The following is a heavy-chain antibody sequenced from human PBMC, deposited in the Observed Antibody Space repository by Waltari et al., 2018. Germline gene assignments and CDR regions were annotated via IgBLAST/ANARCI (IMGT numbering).Heavy chain of an antibody. CDR3: SRATTSRGNYYYYYMDV. Sequence: EMQRVESGEGVVQQGRSLRLAATVCGFTVGDAAMYGLSRAPGKGLEWVGVIRSTDYGATTEYAASVKGRFTISRDDSKSIAYLQMNSLKTEDTAIYYCSRATTSRGNYYYYYMDVWGKGTTVTVSS. CDR1: GFTVGDAA. J-gene: IGHJ6*03. V-gene: IGHV3-49*03. CDR2: IRSTDYGATT. D-gene: IGHD4-17*01.